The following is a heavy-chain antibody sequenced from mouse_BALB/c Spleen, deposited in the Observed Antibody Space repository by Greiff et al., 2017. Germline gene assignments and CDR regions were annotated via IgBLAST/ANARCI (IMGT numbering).Heavy chain of an antibody. Sequence: QVQLQQSGAELAKPGASVKMSCKASGYTFTSYWMHWVKQRPGKGMEWIGYINPSTGYTEYNQKFKDKATLTADKSSSTAYMQLSSLTSEDSAVYYCARYSILRFYFDYRGQGTTLTVSS. CDR2: INPSTGYT. CDR3: ARYSILRFYFDY. CDR1: GYTFTSYW. J-gene: IGHJ2*01. V-gene: IGHV1-7*01. D-gene: IGHD1-1*01.